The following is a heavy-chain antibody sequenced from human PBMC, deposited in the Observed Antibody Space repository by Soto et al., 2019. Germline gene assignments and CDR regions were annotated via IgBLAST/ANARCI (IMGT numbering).Heavy chain of an antibody. CDR3: ARDLIAVAGNDWLDP. CDR2: ISSSSSTI. D-gene: IGHD6-19*01. V-gene: IGHV3-48*02. Sequence: GGSLRLSCAASGFTFSSYSMNWVRQAPGKGLEWVSSISSSSSTIYYADSVKGRFTISRDNAKNSLYLQMNSLRDEDTAVYYCARDLIAVAGNDWLDPWGQGTLVTFSS. J-gene: IGHJ5*02. CDR1: GFTFSSYS.